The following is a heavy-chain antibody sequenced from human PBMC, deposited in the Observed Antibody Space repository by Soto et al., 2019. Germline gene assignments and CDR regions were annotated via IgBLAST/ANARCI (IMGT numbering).Heavy chain of an antibody. CDR3: ARGAGFSYASTWFDI. J-gene: IGHJ5*02. CDR1: GGSISSYY. Sequence: PSETLSLTCRISGGSISSYYWNWIRQAPGKGLEWVGHIYYTGSTNYNPSLNNRVTISVDTSKNHFSLQLTSVTAADTAVYYCARGAGFSYASTWFDIWGQGTLVTVSS. V-gene: IGHV4-59*01. CDR2: IYYTGST. D-gene: IGHD5-18*01.